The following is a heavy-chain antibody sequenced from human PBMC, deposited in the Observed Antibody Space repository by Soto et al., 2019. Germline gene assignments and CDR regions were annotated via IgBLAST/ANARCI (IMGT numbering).Heavy chain of an antibody. CDR2: ISAYNGDT. Sequence: ASVKVSCKASGYSFTTHGISWVRRAPGHGLEWMGWISAYNGDTHYVQRFQGRLTMTTDTSTSTAYMELRSLTSDDTAVYYCARVRLLLAMDAFDIWGQGTMVTVSS. CDR1: GYSFTTHG. CDR3: ARVRLLLAMDAFDI. D-gene: IGHD5-18*01. J-gene: IGHJ3*02. V-gene: IGHV1-18*04.